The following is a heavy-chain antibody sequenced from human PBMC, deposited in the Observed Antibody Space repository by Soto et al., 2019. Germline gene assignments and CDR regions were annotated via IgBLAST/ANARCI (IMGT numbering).Heavy chain of an antibody. CDR1: GFTFSSFP. J-gene: IGHJ4*02. V-gene: IGHV3-30-3*01. D-gene: IGHD5-18*01. CDR3: ARWNVQHDSYGYF. CDR2: MSHDGSNK. Sequence: GGSLRLSCAASGFTFSSFPMHWVRQAPGKGLEWVALMSHDGSNKYYADSVKGRFTISRDNSKNTLYLQMHSLRGEDTAVYYCARWNVQHDSYGYFWGQGTLVTV.